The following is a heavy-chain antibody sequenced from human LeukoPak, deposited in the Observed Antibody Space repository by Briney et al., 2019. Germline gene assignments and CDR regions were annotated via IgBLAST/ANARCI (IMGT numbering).Heavy chain of an antibody. CDR1: GFTFSRSW. Sequence: GGSLRLSCVASGFTFSRSWMDWVRQAPGKGLEWVANIKEDGSQTYYVDSAKGRFTISRDNAKNSLYLQMDCLRVEDTAIYYCAKSLDYWGRGTLVTVSS. CDR2: IKEDGSQT. V-gene: IGHV3-7*01. J-gene: IGHJ4*02. CDR3: AKSLDY.